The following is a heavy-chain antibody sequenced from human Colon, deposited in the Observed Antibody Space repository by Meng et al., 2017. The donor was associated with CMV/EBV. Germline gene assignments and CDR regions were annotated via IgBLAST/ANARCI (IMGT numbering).Heavy chain of an antibody. Sequence: GGSLRPSCVASGVTFSDYAMSWVRQAPGKGLEWVASISGSGAKTDFADSAKGRFSVSRDNSKNTLYLQMNSLRGEDTAVYYCAKDTILGLIKPSDCWGQGTLVTVSS. CDR3: AKDTILGLIKPSDC. CDR2: ISGSGAKT. CDR1: GVTFSDYA. D-gene: IGHD3/OR15-3a*01. J-gene: IGHJ4*02. V-gene: IGHV3-23*01.